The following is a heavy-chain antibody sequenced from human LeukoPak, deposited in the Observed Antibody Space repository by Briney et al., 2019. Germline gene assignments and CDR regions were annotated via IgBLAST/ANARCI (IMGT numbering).Heavy chain of an antibody. D-gene: IGHD3-16*01. J-gene: IGHJ6*02. Sequence: SETLSLTCSVSGGSISGYYWTWVRQPPGKGLEWIGQIHYSGRADYNPTLKSRITMSVDTSRNQISLKLSSVTAADTAIYYCVRFGVNYDMDVWGQGTTVTVFS. CDR1: GGSISGYY. CDR2: IHYSGRA. V-gene: IGHV4-59*01. CDR3: VRFGVNYDMDV.